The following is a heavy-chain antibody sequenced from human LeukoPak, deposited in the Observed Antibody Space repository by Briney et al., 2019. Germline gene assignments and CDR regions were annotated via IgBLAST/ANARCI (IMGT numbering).Heavy chain of an antibody. CDR1: GGIFNNYA. J-gene: IGHJ6*03. CDR3: ARGGYYDSSGLYYYYMDV. CDR2: IIPIFGTA. V-gene: IGHV1-69*13. Sequence: SVEVSCKASGGIFNNYAISWVRQAPGQGLEWMGGIIPIFGTANYVQQFQGRVTITADESTSTAYMELSSLRSEDTAVYYCARGGYYDSSGLYYYYMDVWGKGTTVTVSS. D-gene: IGHD3-22*01.